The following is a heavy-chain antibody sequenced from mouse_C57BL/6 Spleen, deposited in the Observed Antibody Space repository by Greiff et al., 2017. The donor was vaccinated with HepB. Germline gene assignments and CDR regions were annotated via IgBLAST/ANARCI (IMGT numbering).Heavy chain of an antibody. Sequence: EVMLVESEGGLVQPGSSMKLSCTASGFTFSDYYMAWVRQVPEKGLEWVANINYDGSSTYYLDSLKSRFIISRDNAKNILYLQMSSLKSEDTATYYCAREGGSSGQFAYWGQGTLVTVSA. D-gene: IGHD3-2*02. CDR3: AREGGSSGQFAY. J-gene: IGHJ3*01. V-gene: IGHV5-16*01. CDR1: GFTFSDYY. CDR2: INYDGSST.